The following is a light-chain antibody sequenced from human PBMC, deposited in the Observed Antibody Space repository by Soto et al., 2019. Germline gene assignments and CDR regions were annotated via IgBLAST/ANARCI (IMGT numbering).Light chain of an antibody. CDR2: DVN. J-gene: IGLJ2*01. Sequence: QSALTQPASVSGFPGQSITISCTGTSSDVGGYNFVSWYQQHPGKAPKLMIYDVNNRPSGVSNRFSGSKSGNTASLTISGLQAEDEADYYCSSYTGSSTLVLFGGGTKLTVL. CDR1: SSDVGGYNF. CDR3: SSYTGSSTLVL. V-gene: IGLV2-14*01.